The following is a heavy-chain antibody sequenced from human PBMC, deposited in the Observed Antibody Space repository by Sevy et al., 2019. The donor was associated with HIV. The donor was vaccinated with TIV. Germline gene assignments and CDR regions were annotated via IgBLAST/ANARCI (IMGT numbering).Heavy chain of an antibody. D-gene: IGHD2-21*01. Sequence: SETLSLTCTVSGGSISSSSYYWGWIRQPPGKGLEWIGSIYYSGSTYYNPSLKSRVTISVDTSKNQFSLKLGSVTAADTAVYYCSRHVGSGDYYYYGMDVWGQGTTVTVSS. J-gene: IGHJ6*02. CDR3: SRHVGSGDYYYYGMDV. CDR2: IYYSGST. V-gene: IGHV4-39*01. CDR1: GGSISSSSYY.